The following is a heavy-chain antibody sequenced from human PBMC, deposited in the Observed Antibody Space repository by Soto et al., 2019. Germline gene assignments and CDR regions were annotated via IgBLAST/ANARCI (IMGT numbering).Heavy chain of an antibody. CDR2: INVDGSEK. J-gene: IGHJ4*02. V-gene: IGHV3-7*04. CDR3: ARDHAYTSFDY. Sequence: GGSLRLSCVASGFTFTNSWMTWVRQAPGKGPEWVANINVDGSEKYYVDSVKGRFTISRDNARNSLSLQMNSLRAEDTAVYYCARDHAYTSFDYWGQGTLVTVSS. CDR1: GFTFTNSW. D-gene: IGHD2-21*01.